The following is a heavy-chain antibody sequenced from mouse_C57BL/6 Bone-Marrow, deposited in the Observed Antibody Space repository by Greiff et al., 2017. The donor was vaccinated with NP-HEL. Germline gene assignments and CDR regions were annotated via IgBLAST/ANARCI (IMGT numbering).Heavy chain of an antibody. Sequence: EVQLVESGEGLVKPGGSLKLSCAASGFTFTSYSMSWVRQTPVKRLEWVAYISRGGDYIYYADTVKGRFTISRDNARNTLYLQMSSLKSEDTAMYYCTREGLRRGYYFDYWGQGTTLTVSS. CDR3: TREGLRRGYYFDY. D-gene: IGHD2-2*01. CDR2: ISRGGDYI. V-gene: IGHV5-9-1*02. CDR1: GFTFTSYS. J-gene: IGHJ2*01.